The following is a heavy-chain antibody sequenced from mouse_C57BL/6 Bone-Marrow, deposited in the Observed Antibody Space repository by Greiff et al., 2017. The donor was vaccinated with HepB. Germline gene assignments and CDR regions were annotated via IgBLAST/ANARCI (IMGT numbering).Heavy chain of an antibody. V-gene: IGHV3-6*01. CDR1: GYSITSGYY. CDR2: ISYDGSN. J-gene: IGHJ2*01. Sequence: EVKLMESGPGLVKPSQSLSLTCSVTGYSITSGYYWNWIRQFPGNKLEWMGYISYDGSNNYNPSLKNRISITRDTSKNQFFLKLNSVTTEDTATYYCARDSDYDDGYWGQGTTLTVSS. D-gene: IGHD2-4*01. CDR3: ARDSDYDDGY.